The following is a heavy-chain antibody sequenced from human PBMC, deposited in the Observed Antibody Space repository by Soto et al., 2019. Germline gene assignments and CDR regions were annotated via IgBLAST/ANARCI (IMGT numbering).Heavy chain of an antibody. Sequence: EVQLVESGGGLVQPGGSLRLSCAASGFTFSSYDMYWVRQATGKGLVWVSAIGTAGDTYYPGSVKGRFTISRENAKNSLYLQMNSLRAGDTAVYYCARAVGYYYGMDVWGQGTTVTVSS. CDR1: GFTFSSYD. D-gene: IGHD1-26*01. J-gene: IGHJ6*02. CDR2: IGTAGDT. V-gene: IGHV3-13*01. CDR3: ARAVGYYYGMDV.